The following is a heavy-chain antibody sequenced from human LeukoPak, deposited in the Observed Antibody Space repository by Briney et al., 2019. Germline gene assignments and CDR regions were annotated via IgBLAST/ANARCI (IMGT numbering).Heavy chain of an antibody. CDR1: GFSFSSYE. CDR3: ARNPEEK. J-gene: IGHJ4*02. V-gene: IGHV3-48*03. CDR2: ISSLGSAI. Sequence: PGGSLRLSCAASGFSFSSYEMNWVRQAPGKGLEWVSYISSLGSAIYYADSVKGRFTISRDNAKNSLYLQMNSLRAEDTAVYYCARNPEEKWGQGTLVTVSS.